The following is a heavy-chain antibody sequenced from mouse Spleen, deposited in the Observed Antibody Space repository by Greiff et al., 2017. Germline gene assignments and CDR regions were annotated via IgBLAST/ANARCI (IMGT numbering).Heavy chain of an antibody. CDR1: GYTFTSYW. CDR3: ARRRTIYYDYDEAMDY. Sequence: QVQLQQPGAELVKPGASVKLSCKASGYTFTSYWMHWVKQRPGRGLEWIGRIDPNSGGTKYNEKFKSKATLTVDKPSSTAYMQLSSLTSEDSAVYYCARRRTIYYDYDEAMDYWGQGTTLTVSS. CDR2: IDPNSGGT. J-gene: IGHJ2*01. D-gene: IGHD2-4*01. V-gene: IGHV1-72*01.